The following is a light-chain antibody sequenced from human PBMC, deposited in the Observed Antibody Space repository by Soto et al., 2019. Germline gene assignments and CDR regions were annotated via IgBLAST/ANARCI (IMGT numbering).Light chain of an antibody. CDR2: RTN. CDR3: VLYMGSVPV. Sequence: QTVVTQETSFSVSPGGTVTLTCGLSSGSVSTSYYPSWYQQTPGQAPRTLIYRTNTRSSGVPDRFSGSILGNKAALTITGAQADDESDYYCVLYMGSVPVFGGGTKLTVL. J-gene: IGLJ2*01. V-gene: IGLV8-61*01. CDR1: SGSVSTSYY.